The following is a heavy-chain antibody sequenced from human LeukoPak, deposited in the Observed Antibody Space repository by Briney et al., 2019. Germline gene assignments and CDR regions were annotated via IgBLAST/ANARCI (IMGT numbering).Heavy chain of an antibody. CDR1: GFTFSSYA. V-gene: IGHV3-23*01. CDR2: ISGSGGST. Sequence: GRSLRLSCAASGFTFSSYAMSWVRQAPGKGLEWVSAISGSGGSTYYADSVKGRFTISRDNSKNTLYLQMNSLRAEDTAVYYCANNEYSSSVAFDIWGQGTMVTVSS. D-gene: IGHD6-6*01. J-gene: IGHJ3*02. CDR3: ANNEYSSSVAFDI.